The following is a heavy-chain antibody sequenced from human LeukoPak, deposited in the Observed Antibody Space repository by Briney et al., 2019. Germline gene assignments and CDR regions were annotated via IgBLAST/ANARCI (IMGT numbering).Heavy chain of an antibody. CDR2: IYHSGST. CDR3: ASIIVGATTRFDY. J-gene: IGHJ4*02. Sequence: PSETLSPTCAVSGYSISSGYYWGWIRQPPGKGLEWIGSIYHSGSTYYNPSLKSRVTISVDTSKNQFSLKLSSVTAADTAVYYCASIIVGATTRFDYWGQGTLVTVSS. CDR1: GYSISSGYY. D-gene: IGHD1-26*01. V-gene: IGHV4-38-2*01.